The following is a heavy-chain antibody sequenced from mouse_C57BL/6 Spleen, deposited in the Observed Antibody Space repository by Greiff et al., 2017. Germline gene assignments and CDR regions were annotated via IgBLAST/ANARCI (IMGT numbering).Heavy chain of an antibody. CDR2: IDPSDSYT. J-gene: IGHJ4*01. Sequence: QVQLQQPGAELVKPGASVKLSCKASGYTFTSYWMQWVKQRPGQGLEWIGEIDPSDSYTNYNQKFKGKATLTVDTSSSTAYMQLSSLTSEDSAVYYCARWTAQATYYAMDYWGQGTSVTVSS. CDR3: ARWTAQATYYAMDY. CDR1: GYTFTSYW. V-gene: IGHV1-50*01. D-gene: IGHD3-2*02.